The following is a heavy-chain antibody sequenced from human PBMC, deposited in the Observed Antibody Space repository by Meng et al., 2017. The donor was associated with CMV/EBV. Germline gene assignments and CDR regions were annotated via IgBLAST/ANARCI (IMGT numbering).Heavy chain of an antibody. V-gene: IGHV4-31*02. CDR1: SIMSGDYY. J-gene: IGHJ5*02. CDR2: IYYSGST. Sequence: SIMSGDYYWSWISQNPGKGLEWIGYIYYSGSTYYNPSLKSRVTISVDTSKNQFSLKLSSVTAADTAVYYCARDRGCSGGSCPSGWFDPWGQGTLVTVSS. D-gene: IGHD2-15*01. CDR3: ARDRGCSGGSCPSGWFDP.